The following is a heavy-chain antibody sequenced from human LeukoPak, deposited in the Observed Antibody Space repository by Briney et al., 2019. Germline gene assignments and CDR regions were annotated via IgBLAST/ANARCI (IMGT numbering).Heavy chain of an antibody. V-gene: IGHV3-9*03. D-gene: IGHD2-2*01. CDR2: ITWNSDSV. J-gene: IGHJ5*02. Sequence: GGSLRLSCAASGFTFDDYSMHWVRQAPGKGLEWVSGITWNSDSVGYADSVKGRFTISRDNAKNSLYLQMNSLRTEDMALYYCVKGRSSYEGNWFDPWGQGTLVTVSS. CDR3: VKGRSSYEGNWFDP. CDR1: GFTFDDYS.